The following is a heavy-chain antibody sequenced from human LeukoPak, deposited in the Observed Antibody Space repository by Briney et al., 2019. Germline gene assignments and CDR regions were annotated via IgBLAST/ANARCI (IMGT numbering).Heavy chain of an antibody. V-gene: IGHV7-4-1*02. D-gene: IGHD6-13*01. CDR2: INTNTGNP. CDR3: ARTTPIAAAGTGFDY. J-gene: IGHJ4*02. CDR1: GYTFTSYA. Sequence: EASVKVSCKASGYTFTSYAMNWVRQAPGQGLEWMGWINTNTGNPTYAQGFTGRFVSSLDTSVSTAYLQISSLKAEDTAVYYCARTTPIAAAGTGFDYWGQGTLVTVSS.